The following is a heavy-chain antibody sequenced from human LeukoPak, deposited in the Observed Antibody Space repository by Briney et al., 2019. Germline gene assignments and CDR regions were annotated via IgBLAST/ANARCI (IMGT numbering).Heavy chain of an antibody. CDR2: IYYSGST. J-gene: IGHJ6*03. V-gene: IGHV4-59*01. CDR1: GGSISSCY. Sequence: SETLSLTCTVSGGSISSCYWSWIRQPPGKGLEWIGYIYYSGSTNYNPSLKSRVTISVDTSKNQFSLKLSSVTAADTAVYYCARVKGGGGSGSYYGGGYYYYYMDVWGKGTTVTVSS. CDR3: ARVKGGGGSGSYYGGGYYYYYMDV. D-gene: IGHD3-10*01.